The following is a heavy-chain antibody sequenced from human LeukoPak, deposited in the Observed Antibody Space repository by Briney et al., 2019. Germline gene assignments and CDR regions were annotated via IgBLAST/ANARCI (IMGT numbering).Heavy chain of an antibody. Sequence: GGSLRLSCAVSGFTFSSYAMHWVRQAPGKGLELVALISYEGSDEYYADPVKGRFTISRDNSKNTLYLQMNSLRAEDTAVYYCAKDRHYESNVLGYWGQGTLVTVSS. V-gene: IGHV3-30*18. D-gene: IGHD3-22*01. CDR2: ISYEGSDE. CDR1: GFTFSSYA. J-gene: IGHJ4*02. CDR3: AKDRHYESNVLGY.